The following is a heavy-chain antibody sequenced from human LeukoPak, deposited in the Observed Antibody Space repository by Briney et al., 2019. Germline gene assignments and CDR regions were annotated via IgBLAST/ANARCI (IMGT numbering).Heavy chain of an antibody. CDR1: GGSFSGYY. V-gene: IGHV4-34*01. D-gene: IGHD4-11*01. J-gene: IGHJ4*02. Sequence: PSETLSLTCAVYGGSFSGYYWSWIRQPPGKGLEWIGEINHSGSTNYNPSLKSRVTISVDTSKNQFSLKLSSVTAADTAVYYCARARRGYSNYVTFDYWGQGTLVTVSS. CDR3: ARARRGYSNYVTFDY. CDR2: INHSGST.